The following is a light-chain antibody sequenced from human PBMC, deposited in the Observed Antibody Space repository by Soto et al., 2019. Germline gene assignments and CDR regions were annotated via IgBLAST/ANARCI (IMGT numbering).Light chain of an antibody. CDR1: RGINTY. V-gene: IGKV1-39*01. CDR2: SAS. Sequence: PLTQSLSFLSASIGERATIACRASRGINTYVNWYQRKPGKAPKLLIFSASNLQGGVPSRFSGTGSGTDFTFTIISLLPEDFATYYCQQTYTSPRTCSQGTK. CDR3: QQTYTSPRT. J-gene: IGKJ1*01.